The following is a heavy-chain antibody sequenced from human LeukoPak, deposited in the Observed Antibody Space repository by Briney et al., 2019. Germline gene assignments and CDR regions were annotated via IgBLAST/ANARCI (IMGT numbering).Heavy chain of an antibody. CDR3: ARDRSGFDY. Sequence: GGSLRLSCAASGFTFSSYSMNWVRQAPGKGLEWVSYISSSSSAIYYADSVKGRFTISRDNAKNSLYLQMNSLRAEDTAVYYCARDRSGFDYWGHGTLVTVSS. V-gene: IGHV3-48*01. CDR2: ISSSSSAI. J-gene: IGHJ4*01. D-gene: IGHD3-3*01. CDR1: GFTFSSYS.